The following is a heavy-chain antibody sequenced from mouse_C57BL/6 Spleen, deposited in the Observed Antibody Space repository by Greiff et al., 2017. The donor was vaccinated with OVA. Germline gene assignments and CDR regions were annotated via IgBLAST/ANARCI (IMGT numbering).Heavy chain of an antibody. D-gene: IGHD2-2*01. Sequence: VQLQQPGAELVRPGSSVKLSCKASGYTFTSYWMDWVKQRPGQGLEWIGNIYPSDSETHYNQKFKDKATLTVDKSSSTAYMQLSSLTSEDSAVYYCARDGYDGGLAYWGQGTLVTVSA. CDR2: IYPSDSET. J-gene: IGHJ3*01. V-gene: IGHV1-61*01. CDR1: GYTFTSYW. CDR3: ARDGYDGGLAY.